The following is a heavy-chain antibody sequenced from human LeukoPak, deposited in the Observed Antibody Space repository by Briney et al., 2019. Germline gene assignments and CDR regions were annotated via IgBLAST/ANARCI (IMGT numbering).Heavy chain of an antibody. J-gene: IGHJ4*02. Sequence: GRSLRLSCAASGFTFSTYNMNWVSQDPGNGLEWLSYISSGSSTIYYADSVEGRFTISRDNAKNSLYLQMNSLRDEDTAVYYCARGETARVDYWGQGILVTVSS. V-gene: IGHV3-48*02. D-gene: IGHD3-16*01. CDR2: ISSGSSTI. CDR1: GFTFSTYN. CDR3: ARGETARVDY.